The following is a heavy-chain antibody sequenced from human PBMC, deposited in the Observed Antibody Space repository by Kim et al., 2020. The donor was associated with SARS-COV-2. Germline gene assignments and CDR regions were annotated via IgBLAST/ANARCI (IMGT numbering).Heavy chain of an antibody. J-gene: IGHJ4*02. D-gene: IGHD6-19*01. V-gene: IGHV3-30*04. CDR1: GFTFSSYA. CDR2: ISYDGSNK. CDR3: ARDNDSSGWYGEDYFDY. Sequence: GGSLRLSCAASGFTFSSYAMHWVRQAPGKGLEWVAVISYDGSNKYYADSVKGRFTISRDNSKNTLYLQMNSLRAEDTAVYYCARDNDSSGWYGEDYFDYWGQGTLVTVSS.